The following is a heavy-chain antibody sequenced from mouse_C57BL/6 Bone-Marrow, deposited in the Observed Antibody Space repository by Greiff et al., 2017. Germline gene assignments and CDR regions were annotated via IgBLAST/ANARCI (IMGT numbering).Heavy chain of an antibody. CDR3: ATAYGSSYLYWYFDV. D-gene: IGHD1-1*01. Sequence: QVQLQQSGAELARPGASVKLSCKASGYTFTSYGISWVKQRTGQGLEWIGEIYPRSGNTYYNEKFKGKATLTADKSSSTAYMELRSLTSEDSAVYFGATAYGSSYLYWYFDVWGTGTTVTVSS. CDR1: GYTFTSYG. V-gene: IGHV1-81*01. J-gene: IGHJ1*03. CDR2: IYPRSGNT.